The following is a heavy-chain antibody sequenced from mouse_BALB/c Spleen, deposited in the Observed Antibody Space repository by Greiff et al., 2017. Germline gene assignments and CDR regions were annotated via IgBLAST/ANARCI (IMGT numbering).Heavy chain of an antibody. J-gene: IGHJ4*01. D-gene: IGHD4-1*01. V-gene: IGHV5-12-1*01. CDR1: GFAFSSYD. CDR3: SSGSEYAMDY. Sequence: EVQLVESGGGLVKPGGSLKLSCAASGFAFSSYDMSWVRQTPEKRLEWVAYISSGGGSTYYPDTVKGRITISRDNAKNTLYLQMSSLKSEDTAMYDCSSGSEYAMDYWGQGTSVTVSS. CDR2: ISSGGGST.